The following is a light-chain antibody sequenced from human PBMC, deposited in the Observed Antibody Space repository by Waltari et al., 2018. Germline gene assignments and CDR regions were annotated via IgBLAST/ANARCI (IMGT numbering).Light chain of an antibody. CDR1: SSDIGGYNY. J-gene: IGLJ2*01. Sequence: QSALTQPPSASGSPGQSVTISCTGTSSDIGGYNYVSWYQQRPGKAPKLLIYEVTKRPSGVPYRFSGSKSANTASLTVSGLQAEDEADYYCSSYAGSNYVAFGGGTKLTVL. CDR3: SSYAGSNYVA. V-gene: IGLV2-8*01. CDR2: EVT.